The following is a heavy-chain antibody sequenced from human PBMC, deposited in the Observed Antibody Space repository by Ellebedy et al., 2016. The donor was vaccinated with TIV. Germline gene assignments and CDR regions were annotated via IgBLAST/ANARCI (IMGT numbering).Heavy chain of an antibody. CDR2: ISAYNGNT. V-gene: IGHV1-18*01. Sequence: ASVKVSXXASGYTFTSYGISWVRQAPGQGLEWMGWISAYNGNTNYAQKLQGRVTMTTDTSTSTAYMELRSLRSDDTAVYYCARVGWLQLPLNFDYWGQGTLVTVSS. D-gene: IGHD5-24*01. J-gene: IGHJ4*02. CDR1: GYTFTSYG. CDR3: ARVGWLQLPLNFDY.